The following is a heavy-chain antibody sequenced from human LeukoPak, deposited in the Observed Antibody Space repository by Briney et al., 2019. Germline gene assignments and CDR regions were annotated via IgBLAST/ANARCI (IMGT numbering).Heavy chain of an antibody. J-gene: IGHJ4*02. CDR2: IRYDGSNK. D-gene: IGHD6-13*01. V-gene: IGHV3-30*02. Sequence: GGSLRLSCAASGFTFSSYGMHWVPQAPGKGLEWVAFIRYDGSNKYYADSVKGRFTISRDNSTNTLYLQMNSLRAEDTAVYYCAKDLSGCSWYGYFDYWGQGTLVTVSS. CDR1: GFTFSSYG. CDR3: AKDLSGCSWYGYFDY.